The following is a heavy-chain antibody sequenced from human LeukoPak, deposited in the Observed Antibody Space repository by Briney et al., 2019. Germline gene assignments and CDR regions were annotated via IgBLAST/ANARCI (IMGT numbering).Heavy chain of an antibody. D-gene: IGHD3-9*01. CDR1: GFTFNTLN. J-gene: IGHJ4*02. Sequence: GGSLRLSCAASGFTFNTLNMNWVRQAPGKGLEWVSSITSGGDYIYYADSVKGRFTTSRDNAKNSLSLQLNSLRVEDTAIYYCARGHYDVLAASYKWTPDYWGQGTLVTVSS. CDR3: ARGHYDVLAASYKWTPDY. CDR2: ITSGGDYI. V-gene: IGHV3-21*01.